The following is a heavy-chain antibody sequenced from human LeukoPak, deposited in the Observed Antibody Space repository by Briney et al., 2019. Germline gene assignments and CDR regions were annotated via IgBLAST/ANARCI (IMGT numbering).Heavy chain of an antibody. V-gene: IGHV3-48*01. J-gene: IGHJ4*02. CDR2: ISTSSSTI. CDR1: GFTFSSYT. D-gene: IGHD3-16*01. CDR3: ASSLGPLTEY. Sequence: PGGSLRLSCAASGFTFSSYTMKWVRQAPGKGLEWVSHISTSSSTIYYADSVKGRFTISRDNAKNSLYLQMNSLRAEDTAVYYCASSLGPLTEYWGQGTLVTVSS.